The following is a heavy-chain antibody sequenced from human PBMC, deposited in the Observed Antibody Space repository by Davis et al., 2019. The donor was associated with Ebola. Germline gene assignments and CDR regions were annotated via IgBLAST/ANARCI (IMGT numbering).Heavy chain of an antibody. Sequence: PSETLSLTCTVSGVSIIGHYWSCIRQSPGKGLEWIGYIDYRGRSTYKPSLRSRITMSVDTSKNQFSLKLKSITAADTAVYYCARGGSPAMFKGVDEWGQGTLVTVAS. V-gene: IGHV4-59*11. CDR1: GVSIIGHY. J-gene: IGHJ4*02. D-gene: IGHD2-2*01. CDR2: IDYRGRS. CDR3: ARGGSPAMFKGVDE.